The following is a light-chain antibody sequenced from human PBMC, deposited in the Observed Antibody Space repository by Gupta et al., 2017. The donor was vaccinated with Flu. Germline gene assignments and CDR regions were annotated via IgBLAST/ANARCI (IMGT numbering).Light chain of an antibody. J-gene: IGLJ2*01. CDR1: SSNIGNNY. V-gene: IGLV1-51*02. CDR2: ENN. CDR3: GTWDSSLSAVV. Sequence: VLTQPAPVSAAPRQTVLISCAGSSSNIGNNYVPWYQQHPGTAPKLLIYENNKRPSGMPDRFSGSTSGTSATLGITGLQTGDEADYYCGTWDSSLSAVVFGGGTKLTVL.